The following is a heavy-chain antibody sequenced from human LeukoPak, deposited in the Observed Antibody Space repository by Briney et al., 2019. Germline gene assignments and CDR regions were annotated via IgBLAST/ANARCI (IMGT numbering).Heavy chain of an antibody. V-gene: IGHV4-34*01. J-gene: IGHJ4*02. Sequence: SETLSLTCAVYGGSFSGYYWSWIRQPPGKGLEWIGEINHSGSTNYNPSLKSRVTISVDTYKNQFSLKLSSVTAADTAVYYCARGTGEDYGGNSDYWGQGTLVTVSS. CDR2: INHSGST. CDR1: GGSFSGYY. CDR3: ARGTGEDYGGNSDY. D-gene: IGHD4-23*01.